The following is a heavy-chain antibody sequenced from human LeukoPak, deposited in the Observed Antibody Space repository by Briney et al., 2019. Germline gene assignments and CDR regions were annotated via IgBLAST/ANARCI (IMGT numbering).Heavy chain of an antibody. CDR3: AKDWGSGSRYYYYYGMDV. CDR2: ISGSGGST. J-gene: IGHJ6*02. CDR1: GGSFSGYY. D-gene: IGHD3-16*01. V-gene: IGHV3-23*01. Sequence: ETLSLTCAVYGGSFSGYYWSWVRQAPGKGLEWVSAISGSGGSTYYADSVKGRFTISRDNSKNTLYLQMNSLRAEDTAVYYCAKDWGSGSRYYYYYGMDVWGQGTTVTVSS.